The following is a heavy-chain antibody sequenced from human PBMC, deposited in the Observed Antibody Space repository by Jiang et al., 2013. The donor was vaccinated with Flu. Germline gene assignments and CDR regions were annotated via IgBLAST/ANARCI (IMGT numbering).Heavy chain of an antibody. J-gene: IGHJ4*02. Sequence: SVKVSCKASGYTFTSYGISWVRQAPGQGLEWMGWISAYNGNTNYAQKLQGRVTMTTDTSTSTAYMELRSLRSDDTAVYYCARETEYCSSTSCYRYFDYWGQGTLVTVSS. D-gene: IGHD2-2*01. CDR3: ARETEYCSSTSCYRYFDY. CDR1: GYTFTSYG. CDR2: ISAYNGNT. V-gene: IGHV1-18*04.